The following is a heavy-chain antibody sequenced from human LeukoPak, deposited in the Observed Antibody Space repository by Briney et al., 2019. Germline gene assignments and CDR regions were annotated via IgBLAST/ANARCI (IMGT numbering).Heavy chain of an antibody. V-gene: IGHV3-30-3*01. CDR1: GFTFSSYA. D-gene: IGHD1-20*01. CDR2: ISYDGSNK. CDR3: AKAAGITGTFHDY. J-gene: IGHJ4*02. Sequence: GGSLRLSCAASGFTFSSYAMHWVRQAPGKGLEWVAVISYDGSNKYYADSVKGRFTISRDNSKNTLYLQMNSLRAEDTAVYYCAKAAGITGTFHDYWGQGTLVTVSS.